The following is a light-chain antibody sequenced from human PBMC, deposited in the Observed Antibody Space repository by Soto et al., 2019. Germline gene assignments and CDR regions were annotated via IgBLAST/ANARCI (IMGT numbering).Light chain of an antibody. J-gene: IGKJ3*01. Sequence: EIVLTQSPATLSLSPGETATLSCRASQNIRYYLAWYQQRPGQAPRLLIYDASNRTTGIPARFSGSGSGTDFTLTISSLEPEDFAVYYCQQRSDWPPFTLGPGTTVD. CDR3: QQRSDWPPFT. CDR1: QNIRYY. V-gene: IGKV3-11*01. CDR2: DAS.